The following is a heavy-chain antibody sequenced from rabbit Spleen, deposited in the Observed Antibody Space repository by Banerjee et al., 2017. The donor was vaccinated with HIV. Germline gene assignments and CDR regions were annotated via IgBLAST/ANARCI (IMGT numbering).Heavy chain of an antibody. D-gene: IGHD1-1*01. Sequence: QEQLVESGGGLVQPGGSLKLSCKASGFDFNSYGVSWVRQAPGKGLEWIGYIDLLFGVTHYATWVNGRFTISSHNAQNTLSLQLNSLTVADTATYFCVRGASSSGYYNLWGPGTLVTVS. V-gene: IGHV1S47*01. J-gene: IGHJ4*01. CDR1: GFDFNSYG. CDR2: IDLLFGVT. CDR3: VRGASSSGYYNL.